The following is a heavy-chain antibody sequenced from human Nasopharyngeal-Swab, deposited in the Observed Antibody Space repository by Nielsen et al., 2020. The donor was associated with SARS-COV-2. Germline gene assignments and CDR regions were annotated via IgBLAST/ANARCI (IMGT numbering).Heavy chain of an antibody. V-gene: IGHV4-39*01. D-gene: IGHD6-13*01. J-gene: IGHJ4*02. CDR1: GGSISSSTYY. CDR3: ATLSSSWYEYYFDY. CDR2: IYYGGST. Sequence: SETLSLTCTVSGGSISSSTYYWAWIRQPPGKDLEWIGSIYYGGSTYYNPSLKSRVTISVDTSKNQFSLKLSSVTAADTAVYYCATLSSSWYEYYFDYWGQGTLVTVSS.